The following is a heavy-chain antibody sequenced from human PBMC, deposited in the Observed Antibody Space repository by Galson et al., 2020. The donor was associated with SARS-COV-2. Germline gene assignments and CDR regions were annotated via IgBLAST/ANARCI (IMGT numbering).Heavy chain of an antibody. CDR2: IYHSGST. J-gene: IGHJ4*02. V-gene: IGHV4-4*02. CDR1: GGSISSSNW. Sequence: SETLSLTCAVSGGSISSSNWWSWVRQPPGKGLEWIGEIYHSGSTNYNPSLKSRVTISVDTSKNQFSLKMNSVTAADTAVYYCAREAGNSWYFDYWAPGTLVTVSS. D-gene: IGHD6-13*01. CDR3: AREAGNSWYFDY.